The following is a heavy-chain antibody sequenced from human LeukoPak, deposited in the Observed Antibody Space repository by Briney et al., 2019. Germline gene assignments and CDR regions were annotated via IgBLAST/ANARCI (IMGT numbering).Heavy chain of an antibody. CDR1: GGSFSGYY. J-gene: IGHJ5*02. Sequence: PSETLSLTCAVYGGSFSGYYWSWIRQPPGKGLEWIGEINHSGSTNYNPSLKSRVTISVDTSKNQFSLKLSSVTAADTAVYYCARQRRWMARFDPWGQGTLVTVSS. D-gene: IGHD5-12*01. V-gene: IGHV4-34*01. CDR2: INHSGST. CDR3: ARQRRWMARFDP.